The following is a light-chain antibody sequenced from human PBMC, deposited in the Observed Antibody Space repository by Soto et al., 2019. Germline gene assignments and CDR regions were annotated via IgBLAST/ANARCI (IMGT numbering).Light chain of an antibody. V-gene: IGKV3-20*01. CDR2: GAS. CDR1: QSVTRSF. J-gene: IGKJ3*01. Sequence: EIVLTQSPGTLSLSPGERVTLSCRASQSVTRSFLAWYQQKPGQAPRLLIYGASSRATGIPDRFSGSGSGTDFTLTISRLDPEDFAVYYCHQYGSSPKAFGPGTKVDIK. CDR3: HQYGSSPKA.